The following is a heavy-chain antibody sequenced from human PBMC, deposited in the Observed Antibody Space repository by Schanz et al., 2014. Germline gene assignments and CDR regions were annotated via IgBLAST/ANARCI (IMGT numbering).Heavy chain of an antibody. Sequence: QVQLVQSGSEVKKPGASVKVSCKSSGYTFTSYYMHWMRQAPGQGLEWMGWINPNTGGTKYAQKFQERLTTTRETAINPVHMELSRLTSYDAAVFYCARVEGPGATGGVDFWGQGSLVTVSS. CDR3: ARVEGPGATGGVDF. CDR2: INPNTGGT. V-gene: IGHV1-2*02. J-gene: IGHJ4*02. D-gene: IGHD2-2*01. CDR1: GYTFTSYY.